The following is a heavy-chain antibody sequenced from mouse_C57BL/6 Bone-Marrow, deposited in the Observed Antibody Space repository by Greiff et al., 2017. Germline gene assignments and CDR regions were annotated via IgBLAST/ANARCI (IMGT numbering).Heavy chain of an antibody. V-gene: IGHV14-1*01. CDR3: TTPYYYGSSYGSY. J-gene: IGHJ3*01. D-gene: IGHD1-1*01. CDR1: GFNIKDYY. Sequence: EVQLQQSGAELVRPGASVKLSCTASGFNIKDYYMHWVKQRPEQGLEWIGRIDPEDGDTEYAPKFQGKATMTADTSSNTAYLQLSSLTSEDNAVYYCTTPYYYGSSYGSYWGQGTLVTVSA. CDR2: IDPEDGDT.